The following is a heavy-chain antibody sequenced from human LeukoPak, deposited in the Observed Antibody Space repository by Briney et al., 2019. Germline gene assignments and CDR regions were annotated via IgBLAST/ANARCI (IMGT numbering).Heavy chain of an antibody. CDR2: ISSSGGST. J-gene: IGHJ4*02. CDR1: GFTFSSYG. Sequence: PGGTLRLSCAASGFTFSSYGMSWVRQAPGKGLEWVSSISSSGGSTYYADSVKGRFTISRGNSKNTLYVQMNSLRAEDTAIYYCAKEPRGSSSRVIYFDYWGQGTLVTVSS. CDR3: AKEPRGSSSRVIYFDY. D-gene: IGHD6-13*01. V-gene: IGHV3-23*01.